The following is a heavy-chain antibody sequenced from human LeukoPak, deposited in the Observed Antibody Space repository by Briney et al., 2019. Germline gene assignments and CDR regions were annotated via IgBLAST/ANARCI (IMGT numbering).Heavy chain of an antibody. CDR3: VSFYETY. V-gene: IGHV3-64*02. CDR1: GFTFSSYA. CDR2: ISSNGGST. D-gene: IGHD2/OR15-2a*01. J-gene: IGHJ4*02. Sequence: QPGGSLRLSCAASGFTFSSYAMHWVRQAPGKGLEYVSGISSNGGSTYYADSVKGRFTISKDNAKNTVYLQMNNLRAEDTAVYYCVSFYETYWGRGTLVTVSS.